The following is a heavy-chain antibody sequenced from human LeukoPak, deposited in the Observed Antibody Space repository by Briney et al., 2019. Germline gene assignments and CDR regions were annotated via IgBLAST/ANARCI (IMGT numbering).Heavy chain of an antibody. V-gene: IGHV3-30*02. D-gene: IGHD3-22*01. CDR3: ASGQSGYSSRYFQN. Sequence: GGSLRLSCAASGFTFSSYGMHWVRQAPGKGLEWVAFIRYDGSNKYYADSVKGRFTISRDNSKNTLYLQMNSLRAEDTAVYYCASGQSGYSSRYFQNWGQGTLVTVSS. CDR1: GFTFSSYG. J-gene: IGHJ1*01. CDR2: IRYDGSNK.